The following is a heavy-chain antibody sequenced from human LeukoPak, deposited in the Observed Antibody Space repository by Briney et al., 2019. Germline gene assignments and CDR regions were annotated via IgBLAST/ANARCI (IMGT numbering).Heavy chain of an antibody. V-gene: IGHV4-59*11. J-gene: IGHJ4*02. CDR1: GGSMSSHY. D-gene: IGHD3-10*01. CDR2: ISHGGQT. CDR3: ARDTYYTSGTYYIDYFDS. Sequence: PSETLSLTCTVSGGSMSSHYWSWVRQPPGKALEWIGYISHGGQTLSNPSLSSRVTISVDTSNNQFSLKLTSVTAADTAVYFCARDTYYTSGTYYIDYFDSWGQGALVNVSS.